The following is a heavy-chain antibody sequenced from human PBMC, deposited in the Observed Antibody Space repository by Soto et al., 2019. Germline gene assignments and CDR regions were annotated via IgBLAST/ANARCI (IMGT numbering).Heavy chain of an antibody. CDR2: IYYSGST. D-gene: IGHD3-10*01. CDR3: ARVGGFGATTIDY. Sequence: SVTLSLTCTVSGGSISSGDYYWSWIRQPPGKGLEWIGYIYYSGSTYYNPSLKSRVTISVDTSKNQFSLKLSSVTAADTAVYYCARVGGFGATTIDYWGQGTLVTVSS. CDR1: GGSISSGDYY. V-gene: IGHV4-30-4*01. J-gene: IGHJ4*02.